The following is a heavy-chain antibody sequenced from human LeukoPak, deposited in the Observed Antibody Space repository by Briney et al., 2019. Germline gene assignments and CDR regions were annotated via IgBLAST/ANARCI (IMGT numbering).Heavy chain of an antibody. V-gene: IGHV3-7*01. J-gene: IGHJ4*02. CDR1: GFNLTDYW. D-gene: IGHD1-14*01. CDR2: VKQDGSGE. Sequence: SGGSLRLSCAASGFNLTDYWMSWVRQAPGKGLEWVANVKQDGSGEYYVDSVKGRFTISRDNAKNSLYLQMNSLRAEDTAVYYCARDGRAWYYWGQGTLVTVSS. CDR3: ARDGRAWYY.